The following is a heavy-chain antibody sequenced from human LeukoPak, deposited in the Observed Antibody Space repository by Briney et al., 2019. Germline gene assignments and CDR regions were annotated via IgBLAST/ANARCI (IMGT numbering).Heavy chain of an antibody. V-gene: IGHV3-23*01. D-gene: IGHD4-23*01. Sequence: PGGSLRLSCAASGFTFSSYAMSWVRQAPGKGLEWVSAISGSGGSTYYVDSVKGRFTISRDNSKNTLYLQMNSLRAGDTAVYYCAKDLGGKLAFDYWGQGTLVTVSS. CDR3: AKDLGGKLAFDY. CDR2: ISGSGGST. CDR1: GFTFSSYA. J-gene: IGHJ4*02.